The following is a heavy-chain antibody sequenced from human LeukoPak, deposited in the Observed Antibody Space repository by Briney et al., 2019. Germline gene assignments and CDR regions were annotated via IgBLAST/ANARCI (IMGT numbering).Heavy chain of an antibody. CDR3: ARKNGLDY. CDR1: RFTFSSYW. V-gene: IGHV3-7*01. Sequence: QAGGSLRLSCAASRFTFSSYWMSWVRQAPGKGLEWVANIKQDGSEKYYLDSVKGRFTIFRDNAKNSLYLQMNSLRAEDTAVYYCARKNGLDYWGQGTLVTVSS. CDR2: IKQDGSEK. J-gene: IGHJ4*02.